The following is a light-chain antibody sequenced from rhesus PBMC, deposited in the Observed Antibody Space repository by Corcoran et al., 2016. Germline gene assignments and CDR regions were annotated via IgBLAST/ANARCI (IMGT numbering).Light chain of an antibody. CDR3: QHYYRTPWT. Sequence: DIQMTQSPSSLSASVGDRVTITCRASQGITNDLAWYQQKPGETPKLLVYEASSLQSGIPYRFSGSGSGTDFTLTISSLQPEDFATYYCQHYYRTPWTFGQGTKVEIK. V-gene: IGKV1-25*01. CDR2: EAS. J-gene: IGKJ1*01. CDR1: QGITND.